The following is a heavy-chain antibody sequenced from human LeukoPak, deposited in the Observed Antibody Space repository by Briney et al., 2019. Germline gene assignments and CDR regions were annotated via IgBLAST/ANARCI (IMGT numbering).Heavy chain of an antibody. CDR3: AKDRRSLLRFDY. V-gene: IGHV3-30*18. CDR1: GFTFSSYG. D-gene: IGHD2-15*01. CDR2: ISYDGSNK. J-gene: IGHJ4*02. Sequence: GGSLRLSCAASGFTFSSYGMHWVRQAPGKGLEWVAVISYDGSNKYYADSVKGRFTISRDNSKNTLYLQMNSLRAEDTAVYYCAKDRRSLLRFDYWGQGTLVTVSS.